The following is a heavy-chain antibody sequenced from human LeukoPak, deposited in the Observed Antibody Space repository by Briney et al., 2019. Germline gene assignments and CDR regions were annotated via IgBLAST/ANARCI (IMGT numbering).Heavy chain of an antibody. CDR2: ISATTGIT. CDR3: VRAFNGNSYGYGF. D-gene: IGHD5-18*01. V-gene: IGHV3-48*01. J-gene: IGHJ4*02. Sequence: GGSLRLSCAASGFSFSTYNMNWVRQAPGKGLEWASYISATTGITYYADSVKGRFTISRDNAKNSLYLQLNSLRAEDTAVYHCVRAFNGNSYGYGFWGQGTLVTVSS. CDR1: GFSFSTYN.